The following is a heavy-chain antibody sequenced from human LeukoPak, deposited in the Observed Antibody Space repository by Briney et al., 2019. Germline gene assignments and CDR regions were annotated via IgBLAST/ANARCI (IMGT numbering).Heavy chain of an antibody. CDR3: ARIRSRKWGFDY. CDR2: IYYSGST. V-gene: IGHV4-59*12. Sequence: PSETLSLTCTVSGGSIRNYYWSWIRQPLGKGLEWIGYIYYSGSTNYNPSLKSRVTISIDTSKNQFSLKLSSVTAADTAVYYCARIRSRKWGFDYWGQGTLVTVSS. J-gene: IGHJ4*02. D-gene: IGHD1-26*01. CDR1: GGSIRNYY.